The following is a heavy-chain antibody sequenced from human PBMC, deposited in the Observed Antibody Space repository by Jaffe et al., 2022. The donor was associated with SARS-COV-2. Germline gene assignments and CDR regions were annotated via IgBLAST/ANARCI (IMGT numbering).Heavy chain of an antibody. CDR1: GFTFSSYS. D-gene: IGHD5-12*01. J-gene: IGHJ5*02. Sequence: EVQLVESGGGLVKPGGSLRLSCAASGFTFSSYSMNWVRQAPGKGLEWVSSISSSSTYIYYADSVKGRFTISRDNAKNSLYLQMNSLRDEDTAVYYCARDRVATLPRDWFGPWGQGTLVTVSS. V-gene: IGHV3-21*01. CDR3: ARDRVATLPRDWFGP. CDR2: ISSSSTYI.